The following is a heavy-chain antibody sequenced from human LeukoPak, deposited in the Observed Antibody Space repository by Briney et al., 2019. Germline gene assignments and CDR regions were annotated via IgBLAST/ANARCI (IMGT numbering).Heavy chain of an antibody. CDR3: ARVGGDCSGGSCYFRWYFDY. J-gene: IGHJ4*02. Sequence: SETLSLTCTVSGGSISSSSYYWGWIRQPPGKGLEWIGSIYYSGSTYYNPSLKSRVTISVDTSKNQFSLKLSSVTAADTAVYYCARVGGDCSGGSCYFRWYFDYWGQGTLVTVSS. D-gene: IGHD2-15*01. V-gene: IGHV4-39*07. CDR1: GGSISSSSYY. CDR2: IYYSGST.